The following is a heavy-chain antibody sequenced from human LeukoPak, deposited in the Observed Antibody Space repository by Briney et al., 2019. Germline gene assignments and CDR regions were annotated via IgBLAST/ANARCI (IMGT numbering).Heavy chain of an antibody. CDR2: INHSGST. V-gene: IGHV4-34*01. J-gene: IGHJ5*02. CDR3: AHMARIVGATMSNWFDP. D-gene: IGHD1-26*01. CDR1: GVSFSGYY. Sequence: PSETLSLTCAVYGVSFSGYYWSWIRQPPGKGLEWIGEINHSGSTNYNPSLKSRVTISGDTSKNQFSLKLSSVTAADTAVYYCAHMARIVGATMSNWFDPWGQGTLVTVSS.